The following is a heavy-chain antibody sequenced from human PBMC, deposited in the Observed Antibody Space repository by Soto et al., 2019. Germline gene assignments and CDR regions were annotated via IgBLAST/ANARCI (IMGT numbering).Heavy chain of an antibody. D-gene: IGHD1-7*01. Sequence: GGSLRLSCAASGFTFSSYWMHWVRQAPGKGLVWVSRINSDGSSTSYADSGKGRFTISRDNAKNTLYLQMNSLRAEDTAVYYCARVDWNSAMAFDIWGQGTMVTVSS. CDR1: GFTFSSYW. CDR3: ARVDWNSAMAFDI. V-gene: IGHV3-74*01. J-gene: IGHJ3*02. CDR2: INSDGSST.